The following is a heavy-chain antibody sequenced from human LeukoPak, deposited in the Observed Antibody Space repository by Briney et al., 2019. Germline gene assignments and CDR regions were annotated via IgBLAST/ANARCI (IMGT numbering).Heavy chain of an antibody. D-gene: IGHD4-17*01. CDR2: IIPLLDIE. Sequence: SVKVSCKASGGTFSIYDIIWVRQAPGQGLEWMGRIIPLLDIENYAQNFQGRVTITADKSTSTAYMELSSLRSEDTAVYYCARGGDYGDYGIDYWGQGTLVTVSS. CDR3: ARGGDYGDYGIDY. CDR1: GGTFSIYD. J-gene: IGHJ4*02. V-gene: IGHV1-69*04.